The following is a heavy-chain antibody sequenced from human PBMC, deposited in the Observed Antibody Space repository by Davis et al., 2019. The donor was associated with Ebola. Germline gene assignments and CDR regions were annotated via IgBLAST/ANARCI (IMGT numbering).Heavy chain of an antibody. CDR3: ARHGWVAAAFDD. J-gene: IGHJ4*02. D-gene: IGHD6-13*01. CDR2: IYYSGST. CDR1: GGSISSYY. V-gene: IGHV4-59*08. Sequence: PGGSLRLSCTVSGGSISSYYWSWIRQPPGKGLEWIGYIYYSGSTNYNPSLKSRVTISVDTSKNQFSLKLSSVTAADTAVYYCARHGWVAAAFDDWGQGTLVTVSS.